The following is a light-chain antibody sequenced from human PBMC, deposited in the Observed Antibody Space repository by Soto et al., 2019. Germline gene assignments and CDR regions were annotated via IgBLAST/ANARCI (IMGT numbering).Light chain of an antibody. Sequence: DIQMTQSPSTLSASVGDRVTITCRASQSISSWLAWYQQKPGKAPKLLIYKASSLESGVPSRFSGSGSGTEFTLTISSLQPDDFATYYCLQYNSYFRTYGGGTKVEIK. CDR1: QSISSW. CDR3: LQYNSYFRT. CDR2: KAS. J-gene: IGKJ4*01. V-gene: IGKV1-5*03.